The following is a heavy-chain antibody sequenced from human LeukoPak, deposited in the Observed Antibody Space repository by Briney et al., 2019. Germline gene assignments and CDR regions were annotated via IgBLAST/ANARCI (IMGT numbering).Heavy chain of an antibody. V-gene: IGHV1-18*01. D-gene: IGHD3-16*02. CDR3: ARELTGDYVWGSYRYHYFDY. Sequence: ASVKVSCRASGYTFTSYGISWVRQAPGQGLEWMGWISAYNGNTNYAQKLQGRVTMTTDTSTSTAYMELRSLRSDDTAVYYCARELTGDYVWGSYRYHYFDYWGQGTLVTASS. CDR1: GYTFTSYG. CDR2: ISAYNGNT. J-gene: IGHJ4*02.